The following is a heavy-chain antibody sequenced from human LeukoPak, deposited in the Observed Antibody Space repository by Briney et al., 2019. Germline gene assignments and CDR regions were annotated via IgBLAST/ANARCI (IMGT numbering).Heavy chain of an antibody. V-gene: IGHV4-34*01. Sequence: PSETLSLTCAVYGGSFSGYYWSWIRQPPGKGLEWIGEINHSGSTNYNPSLKSRVTISVDTSKNQFSLKLSSVTAADTAVYYCARDWYYYGMDVWGQGTTVTVSS. CDR2: INHSGST. J-gene: IGHJ6*02. CDR1: GGSFSGYY. CDR3: ARDWYYYGMDV.